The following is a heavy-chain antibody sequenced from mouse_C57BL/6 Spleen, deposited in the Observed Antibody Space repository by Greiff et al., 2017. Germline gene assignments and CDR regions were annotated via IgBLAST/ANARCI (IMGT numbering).Heavy chain of an antibody. CDR3: AREVTTVVATGGYYAMDY. J-gene: IGHJ4*01. CDR1: GYAFTNYL. V-gene: IGHV1-54*01. CDR2: INPGSGGT. Sequence: QVQLQQSGAELVRPGTSVKVSCKASGYAFTNYLIEWVKQRPGQGLEWIGVINPGSGGTNYNEKFKGKATLTADKSSSTAYMQLSSLTSEDSAVYFGAREVTTVVATGGYYAMDYWGQGTSVTGSS. D-gene: IGHD1-1*01.